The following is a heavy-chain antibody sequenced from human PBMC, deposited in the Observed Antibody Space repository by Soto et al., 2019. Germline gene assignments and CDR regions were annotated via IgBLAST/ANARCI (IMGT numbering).Heavy chain of an antibody. D-gene: IGHD2-2*01. CDR3: ARGAEYQLLSRDYFYGMDV. Sequence: GGSLRLSCGASGFTFNSHGMHWVRQAPGKGLEWVAVISYEGSNNFYAESVKGRFTISRDNSKNTLYLQMNSLRREDTAVYYCARGAEYQLLSRDYFYGMDVWGRGTTVTVSS. J-gene: IGHJ6*02. CDR2: ISYEGSNN. CDR1: GFTFNSHG. V-gene: IGHV3-30*03.